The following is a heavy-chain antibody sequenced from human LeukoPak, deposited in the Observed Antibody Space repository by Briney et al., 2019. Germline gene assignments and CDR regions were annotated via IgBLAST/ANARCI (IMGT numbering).Heavy chain of an antibody. V-gene: IGHV3-49*03. J-gene: IGHJ4*02. CDR2: IRSKAYGGTT. D-gene: IGHD3-16*01. CDR1: GFTFGDYA. CDR3: NIAVAYTYYFDY. Sequence: PGGSLRLSCTASGFTFGDYAMSLFRQAPGKGLEWVGFIRSKAYGGTTEYAASVKGRFTISRDDSKSIAYLQMNSLKTEDTAVYYCNIAVAYTYYFDYWGQGTLVTVSS.